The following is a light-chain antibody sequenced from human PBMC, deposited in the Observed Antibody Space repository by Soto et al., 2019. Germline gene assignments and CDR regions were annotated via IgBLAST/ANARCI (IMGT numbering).Light chain of an antibody. CDR3: QQYYSYPHT. Sequence: IRMTQSPSSLSASTGDRVTITCRASQGISSYLAWYQQKPGKAPKLLIYAASTLQSGVPSRFSGSGSGTDFTLTISCLQSEDFATYYCQQYYSYPHTFGQGTKLEIK. J-gene: IGKJ2*01. V-gene: IGKV1-8*01. CDR1: QGISSY. CDR2: AAS.